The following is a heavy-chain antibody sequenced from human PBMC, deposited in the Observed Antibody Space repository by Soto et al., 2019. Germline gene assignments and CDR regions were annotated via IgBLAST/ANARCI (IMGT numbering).Heavy chain of an antibody. Sequence: SETLSLTCAVSGGSISSSNWWSWVRQPPGKGLEWIGEIYHSGSTNYNPSLKSRVTISVDKSKNQFSLKLSSVTAADTAVYYCARSPVLADDILTGYNWFDPWGQGTLVTVSS. CDR2: IYHSGST. CDR3: ARSPVLADDILTGYNWFDP. CDR1: GGSISSSNW. J-gene: IGHJ5*02. D-gene: IGHD3-9*01. V-gene: IGHV4-4*02.